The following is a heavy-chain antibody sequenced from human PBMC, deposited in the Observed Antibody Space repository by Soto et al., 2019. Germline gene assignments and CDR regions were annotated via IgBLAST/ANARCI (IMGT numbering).Heavy chain of an antibody. Sequence: XESLNISCKVSGYSFIAHWIAWVRQMPGEGLEWMGIINPADSDIRYSPSFQGQVTISVDKSINTAYLQWSSLKASDTATYYCTRPQSSGWYDFWGQGTLVTVSS. CDR3: TRPQSSGWYDF. J-gene: IGHJ5*01. CDR1: GYSFIAHW. D-gene: IGHD3-22*01. V-gene: IGHV5-51*01. CDR2: INPADSDI.